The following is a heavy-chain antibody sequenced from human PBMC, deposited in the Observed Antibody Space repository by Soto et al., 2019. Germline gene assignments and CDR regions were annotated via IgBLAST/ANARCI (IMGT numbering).Heavy chain of an antibody. D-gene: IGHD6-19*01. Sequence: SVSNAWMNWVRQAPGKGLEWVGRIKSKTDGGTTDYAAPVKGRFTISRDDSKNTLYLQMHSLKTEDTAVYYCTREQWLVYPDAFDIWGQGTMVTVSS. V-gene: IGHV3-15*07. J-gene: IGHJ3*02. CDR2: IKSKTDGGTT. CDR1: SVSNAW. CDR3: TREQWLVYPDAFDI.